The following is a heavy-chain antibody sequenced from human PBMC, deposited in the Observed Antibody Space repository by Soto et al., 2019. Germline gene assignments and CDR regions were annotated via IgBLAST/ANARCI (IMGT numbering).Heavy chain of an antibody. Sequence: SETLSLTCAVYGGSFSGYYWSGIRQPPGKGLEWIGEINHSGSTNYNPSLKSRVTISVDTSKNQFSLKLSSVTAADTAVYYCARGGYCSSTSCPPGDNYYYMDVWGKGTTVTVSS. J-gene: IGHJ6*03. CDR3: ARGGYCSSTSCPPGDNYYYMDV. CDR1: GGSFSGYY. D-gene: IGHD2-2*01. V-gene: IGHV4-34*01. CDR2: INHSGST.